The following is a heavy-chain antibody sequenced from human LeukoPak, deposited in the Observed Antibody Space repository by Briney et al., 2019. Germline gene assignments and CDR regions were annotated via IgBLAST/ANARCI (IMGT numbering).Heavy chain of an antibody. CDR2: IIPILGTA. J-gene: IGHJ4*02. CDR3: ARITVVTPGGFDY. Sequence: SVKVSCKASGGTFSSYAISWVRQAPGQGLEWMGRIIPILGTANYAQKFQGRVTITADKSTSTAYMELSSLRSEDTAVYYCARITVVTPGGFDYWGQGTLVTVSS. V-gene: IGHV1-69*04. D-gene: IGHD4-23*01. CDR1: GGTFSSYA.